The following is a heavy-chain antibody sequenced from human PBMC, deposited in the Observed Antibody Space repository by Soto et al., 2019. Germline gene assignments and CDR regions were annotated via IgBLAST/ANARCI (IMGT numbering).Heavy chain of an antibody. D-gene: IGHD6-6*01. CDR1: GGSFSGYY. CDR3: ARGPAARPYYFDY. V-gene: IGHV4-34*01. Sequence: QVQLQQWGAGLLKPSETLSLTCAVYGGSFSGYYWSWIRQPPGKGLEWIGEINHSGSTNYNPSLKSRVTISVDTSKNQCSLKLSSVTAADTAVYYCARGPAARPYYFDYWGQGTLVTVSS. J-gene: IGHJ4*02. CDR2: INHSGST.